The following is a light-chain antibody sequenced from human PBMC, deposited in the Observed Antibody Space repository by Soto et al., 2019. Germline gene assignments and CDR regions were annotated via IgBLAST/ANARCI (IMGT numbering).Light chain of an antibody. J-gene: IGLJ1*01. Sequence: QSVLTQPASVSGSPGQSITISCVGTSSDIGDYNYVSWYQQHPGKVPKVIIFDVSNRPSGGSYRFSGTKSGNTASLTVSGLQAEDEAHYYCCSYTRSGTLIFGTGTKLTVL. CDR1: SSDIGDYNY. V-gene: IGLV2-14*01. CDR3: CSYTRSGTLI. CDR2: DVS.